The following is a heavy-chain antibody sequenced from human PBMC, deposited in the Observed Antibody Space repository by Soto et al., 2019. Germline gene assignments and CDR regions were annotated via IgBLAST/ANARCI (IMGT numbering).Heavy chain of an antibody. V-gene: IGHV4-34*01. CDR3: ARGVHCSSTSCYKDY. CDR2: INHSGST. Sequence: QVQLQQWGAGLLKPSETLSLTCAVYGGSFSGYYWSWIRQPPGKGLEWIGEINHSGSTNYNPSLRRRVIISVDTSKNQFSLKLSSVTDADTAVYYCARGVHCSSTSCYKDYWGQGTLVTVSS. J-gene: IGHJ4*02. CDR1: GGSFSGYY. D-gene: IGHD2-2*02.